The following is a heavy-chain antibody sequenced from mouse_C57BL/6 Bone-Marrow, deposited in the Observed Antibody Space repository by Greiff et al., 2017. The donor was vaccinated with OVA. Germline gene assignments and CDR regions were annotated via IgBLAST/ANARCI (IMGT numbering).Heavy chain of an antibody. Sequence: QVQLKESGPGLVQPSQSLSITCTVSGFSLTSYGVPWVRQSPGKGLEWLGVIWRGGSTDYNAAFMSSLSISQDNSKSQLFFKMNSRQADDTAIYYGAKKAYDDYGDYYAMDYWGQGTSVTVSS. CDR1: GFSLTSYG. CDR2: IWRGGST. V-gene: IGHV2-5*01. J-gene: IGHJ4*01. CDR3: AKKAYDDYGDYYAMDY. D-gene: IGHD2-4*01.